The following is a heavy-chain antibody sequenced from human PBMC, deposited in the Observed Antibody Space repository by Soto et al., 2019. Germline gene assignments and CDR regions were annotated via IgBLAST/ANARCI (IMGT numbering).Heavy chain of an antibody. CDR2: INHSGST. D-gene: IGHD3-3*01. V-gene: IGHV4-34*01. J-gene: IGHJ4*02. CDR1: GGSFSGYY. CDR3: ARGRFLEWLWYDY. Sequence: SETLSLTCAVYGGSFSGYYWSWIRQPPGKGLEWIGEINHSGSTNYNPSLKSRVTISVDTSKNQFSLKLSSVTAADTAVYYCARGRFLEWLWYDYWGQGTLVTVSS.